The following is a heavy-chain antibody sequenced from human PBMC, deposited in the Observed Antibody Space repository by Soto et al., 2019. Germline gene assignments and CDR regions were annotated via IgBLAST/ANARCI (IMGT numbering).Heavy chain of an antibody. CDR2: TRNKANSYTT. J-gene: IGHJ4*02. D-gene: IGHD1-26*01. CDR3: ARGRTSGSYYGELDY. CDR1: GFTFSDHY. V-gene: IGHV3-72*01. Sequence: EVQLVESGGGLVQPGGSLRLSCAASGFTFSDHYMDWVRQAPGKGLEWVGRTRNKANSYTTEYAASVKGRFTISRDDSENSLYLQMNSLKTEDTAVYYCARGRTSGSYYGELDYWGQGTLVTVSS.